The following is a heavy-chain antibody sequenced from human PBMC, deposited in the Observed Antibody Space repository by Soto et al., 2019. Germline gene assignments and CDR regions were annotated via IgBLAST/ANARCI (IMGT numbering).Heavy chain of an antibody. V-gene: IGHV1-18*01. D-gene: IGHD4-4*01. CDR2: ISADTGNT. Sequence: GASVEVACKASGYTFTNYGISWVRQAPGQGLEWMGWISADTGNTNYAQKLQDRVTMTTDTSTTTAYMELRSLTSDDTALYFCASDGTTRTDAFDIWRKGTRVAASS. J-gene: IGHJ3*02. CDR1: GYTFTNYG. CDR3: ASDGTTRTDAFDI.